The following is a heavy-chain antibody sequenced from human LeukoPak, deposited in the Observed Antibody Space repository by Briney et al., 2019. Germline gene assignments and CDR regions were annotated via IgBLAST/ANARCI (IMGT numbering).Heavy chain of an antibody. J-gene: IGHJ6*02. Sequence: GGSLRLSCAASGFTFSSHDMNWVRQAPGEGLEWVSYISSSSSTTYYADSVKGRFTISRDNAKNSLYLQVNSLRDEDTAVYYCARVSYNYYGVDVWGQGTTVTVSS. D-gene: IGHD5-24*01. CDR1: GFTFSSHD. CDR3: ARVSYNYYGVDV. CDR2: ISSSSSTT. V-gene: IGHV3-48*02.